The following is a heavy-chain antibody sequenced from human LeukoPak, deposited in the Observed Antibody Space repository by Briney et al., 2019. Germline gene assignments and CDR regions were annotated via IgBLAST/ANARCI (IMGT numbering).Heavy chain of an antibody. CDR3: VKDRDFWSGLDV. Sequence: PGGSLRLSCAASGFTFSSYAMHWVRQAPGKGLEWVAVISYDGSNKYYADSVKGRFTISRDNSKNSLYLQMNSLKLEDTALYYCVKDRDFWSGLDVWGQGTMVTV. D-gene: IGHD3-3*01. V-gene: IGHV3-30-3*01. J-gene: IGHJ6*02. CDR2: ISYDGSNK. CDR1: GFTFSSYA.